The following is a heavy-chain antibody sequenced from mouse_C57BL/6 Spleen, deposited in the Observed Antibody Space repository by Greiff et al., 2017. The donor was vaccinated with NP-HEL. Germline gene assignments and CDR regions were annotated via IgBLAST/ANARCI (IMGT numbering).Heavy chain of an antibody. CDR1: CYTFTSYC. Sequence: QFQLLQPVAVLVLPGASVKLSCTASCYTFTSYCLPWVPQSPGQGLEWIGEIDPSDSYTNYNQKFKGKSTLTVDKSSSTAYMQLSSLTSEDSAVYYCARFEYYGSSAFAYWGKGTLVTVSA. V-gene: IGHV1-69*01. D-gene: IGHD1-1*01. J-gene: IGHJ3*01. CDR3: ARFEYYGSSAFAY. CDR2: IDPSDSYT.